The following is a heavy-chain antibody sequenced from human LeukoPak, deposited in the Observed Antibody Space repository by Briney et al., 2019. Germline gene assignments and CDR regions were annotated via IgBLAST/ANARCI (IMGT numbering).Heavy chain of an antibody. CDR1: GYTFTGYY. Sequence: ASVKVSCKASGYTFTGYYMHWVRQAPGQGLEWMGWINPNSGGTNYAQKFQGRVTMTRGTSISTAYMELSRLRSDDTAVYYCARDRQWIQLWLRWFDPWGQGTLVTVSS. J-gene: IGHJ5*02. V-gene: IGHV1-2*02. D-gene: IGHD5-18*01. CDR2: INPNSGGT. CDR3: ARDRQWIQLWLRWFDP.